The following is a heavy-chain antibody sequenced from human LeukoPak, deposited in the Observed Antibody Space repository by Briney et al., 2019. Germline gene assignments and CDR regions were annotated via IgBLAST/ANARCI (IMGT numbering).Heavy chain of an antibody. CDR3: AKDKPWEQQLKY. CDR2: ISGSGEKT. CDR1: GFTFSNYA. Sequence: GGSLRLSCVASGFTFSNYAISWVRQAPGKGLEWVSGISGSGEKTYYADSVKGRFTISRDNSKNTLYLQMNSLRAEDTAVYYCAKDKPWEQQLKYWGQGTLVTVSS. J-gene: IGHJ4*02. V-gene: IGHV3-23*01. D-gene: IGHD6-13*01.